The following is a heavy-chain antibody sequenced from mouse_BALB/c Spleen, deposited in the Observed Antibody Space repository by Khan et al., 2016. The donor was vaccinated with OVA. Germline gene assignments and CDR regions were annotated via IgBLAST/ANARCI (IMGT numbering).Heavy chain of an antibody. J-gene: IGHJ3*01. D-gene: IGHD2-14*01. CDR2: IWSGGST. Sequence: VELVESGPGLVQPSQSLSITCTVSGFSLTTYGVHWVRQSPGKGLEWLGVIWSGGSTDYNAAFLSRLSISKDNSKSQVFFNMNSLQADDTAMYYCARNSYMYDFTYWGQGTLVTVSA. CDR1: GFSLTTYG. CDR3: ARNSYMYDFTY. V-gene: IGHV2-2*01.